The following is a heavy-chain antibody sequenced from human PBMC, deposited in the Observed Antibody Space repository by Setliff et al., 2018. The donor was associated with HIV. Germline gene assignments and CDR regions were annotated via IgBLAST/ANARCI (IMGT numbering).Heavy chain of an antibody. J-gene: IGHJ5*02. D-gene: IGHD3-16*01. CDR1: GDSISSGSYY. V-gene: IGHV4-61*09. CDR3: AKRTFGSGRLDP. CDR2: IHTTGST. Sequence: PSETLSLTCSASGDSISSGSYYWSWIRLPAGKGLEWIGQIHTTGSTNYNPSLKSRVTISMDTSKNQFSLNLNSVTATDTAVYYCAKRTFGSGRLDPWGQGTLVTVSS.